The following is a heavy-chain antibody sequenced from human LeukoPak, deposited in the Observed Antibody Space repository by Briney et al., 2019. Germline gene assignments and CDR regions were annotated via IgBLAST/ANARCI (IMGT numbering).Heavy chain of an antibody. CDR1: GFTFNNHA. CDR2: IVGHGDQY. V-gene: IGHV3-23*01. Sequence: GGSLRLSCAASGFTFNNHAMSWFRQAPGKGREWLSSIVGHGDQYFYADSVKGRFIISRDNSRNTLSLQMNSLTAADTAVYYCAPEGLQRHFNFDSWGQGTLVTVSS. J-gene: IGHJ4*02. CDR3: APEGLQRHFNFDS. D-gene: IGHD1-1*01.